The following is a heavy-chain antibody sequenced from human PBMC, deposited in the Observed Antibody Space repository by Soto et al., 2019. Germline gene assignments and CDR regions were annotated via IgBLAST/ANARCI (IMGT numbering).Heavy chain of an antibody. CDR1: GFTFNNYG. J-gene: IGHJ4*02. CDR2: VSYDGSDI. CDR3: AKRKTIFGVTDRASIDY. D-gene: IGHD3-3*01. V-gene: IGHV3-30*18. Sequence: QVQLVESGGGVVQPGRSLRLSCAASGFTFNNYGMHWVRQAPGKGLEWVASVSYDGSDIRYGDSVKGRFTISRDNSKNILYLQTNSLRAEDTATYYCAKRKTIFGVTDRASIDYWGQGTLVTVSS.